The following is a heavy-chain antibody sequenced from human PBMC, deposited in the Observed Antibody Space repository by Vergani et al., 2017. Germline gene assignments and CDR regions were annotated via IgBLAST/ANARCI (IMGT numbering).Heavy chain of an antibody. CDR2: IDHTGRP. V-gene: IGHV4-34*01. J-gene: IGHJ6*02. CDR1: GGSFTSYH. CDR3: ARVNTETNGHLFYYWDMDV. Sequence: QVQLQQWGGGLLKPSETLSLTCVVNGGSFTSYHWTWIRQSPGEGLEWVGDIDHTGRPDYNPSRKSRLTMSVDKFRNQSSLTLNSVTATDTAIYFCARVNTETNGHLFYYWDMDVWGQGTAVTVS. D-gene: IGHD4-11*01.